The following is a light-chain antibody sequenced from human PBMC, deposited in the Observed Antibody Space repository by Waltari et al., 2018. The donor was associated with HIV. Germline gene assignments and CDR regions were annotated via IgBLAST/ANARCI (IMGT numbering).Light chain of an antibody. V-gene: IGKV3-15*01. Sequence: EIVMTQSPATMSVSPGERATLSCRASQSVSTNLSWYQQKPGQAPRLLIHGASTRSTGSPARFRGSGSGTEFTLTISSLQSEDFAVDYCQQYNNWPPMYTFGQGTKLEI. CDR1: QSVSTN. J-gene: IGKJ2*01. CDR3: QQYNNWPPMYT. CDR2: GAS.